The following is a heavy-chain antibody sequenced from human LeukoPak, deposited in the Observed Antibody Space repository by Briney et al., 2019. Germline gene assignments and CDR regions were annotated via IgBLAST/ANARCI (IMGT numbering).Heavy chain of an antibody. Sequence: PGGSLRLSCAASGFTFSSYGMHWVRQAPGKGLEWVAFIRYDGSNKYYADSVKGRFTISRDNSKNTLYLQMNSLRAEDTAVYYCAREGYYYDSSGYYYRFCDYWGQGTLVTVSS. CDR1: GFTFSSYG. D-gene: IGHD3-22*01. J-gene: IGHJ4*02. V-gene: IGHV3-30*02. CDR2: IRYDGSNK. CDR3: AREGYYYDSSGYYYRFCDY.